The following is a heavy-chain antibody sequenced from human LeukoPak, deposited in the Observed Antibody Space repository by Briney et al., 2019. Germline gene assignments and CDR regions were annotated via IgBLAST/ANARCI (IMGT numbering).Heavy chain of an antibody. CDR1: GGSIDSYY. J-gene: IGHJ4*02. CDR3: ARVYQSAEYYFYY. Sequence: SETLSLTCTVSGGSIDSYYWSWIRQPPGKGLEWIGYIYYTGSTEYHPSLKSRVTISLETSKNQFSLKLTSVTAADTAVYYCARVYQSAEYYFYYWGQGSLVSVSS. D-gene: IGHD2-2*01. V-gene: IGHV4-59*01. CDR2: IYYTGST.